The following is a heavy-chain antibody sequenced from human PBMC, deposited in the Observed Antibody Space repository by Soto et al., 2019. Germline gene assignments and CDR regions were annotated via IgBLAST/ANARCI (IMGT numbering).Heavy chain of an antibody. J-gene: IGHJ4*02. Sequence: QIQLVESGGDVVQPGKSLRLSCAASGFNFGFFGMHWVRQAPGKGLEWVAFISGDGINTQYADSVRGRFTLSRDYSRKTMYRQIESLRDEDTALYYCARSKLSFDFGSWGLGTLVTVSS. CDR2: ISGDGINT. CDR3: ARSKLSFDFGS. D-gene: IGHD1-1*01. CDR1: GFNFGFFG. V-gene: IGHV3-30*03.